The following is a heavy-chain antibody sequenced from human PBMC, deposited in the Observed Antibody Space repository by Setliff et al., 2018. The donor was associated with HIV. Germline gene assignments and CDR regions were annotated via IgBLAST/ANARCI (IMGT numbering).Heavy chain of an antibody. Sequence: GESLRLSCAVSGFTFRTYWMSWVRQTPGKGLEWVANIKQDGSQKYYVDSVKGRFTISRDNAKNSLYLQMNSLRAEDTAVYYCARDYYGGFGDYDFGNYFDYWGQGTLVTVSS. J-gene: IGHJ4*02. CDR2: IKQDGSQK. CDR3: ARDYYGGFGDYDFGNYFDY. V-gene: IGHV3-7*03. CDR1: GFTFRTYW. D-gene: IGHD4-17*01.